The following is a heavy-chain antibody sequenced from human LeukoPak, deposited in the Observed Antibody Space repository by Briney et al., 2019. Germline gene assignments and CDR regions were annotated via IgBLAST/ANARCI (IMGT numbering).Heavy chain of an antibody. CDR3: AKDAQVYSTYDWRWFDP. CDR1: GFMFSSYG. Sequence: YPGGSLRLSCAASGFMFSSYGMHWVRQAPGKGLEWVTFIRSDGSNKYHADSVKGRFTISRDNSKNTLYLQMNSLRAEDTAIYYRAKDAQVYSTYDWRWFDPWGQGTLVTVSS. CDR2: IRSDGSNK. J-gene: IGHJ5*02. D-gene: IGHD1-1*01. V-gene: IGHV3-30*02.